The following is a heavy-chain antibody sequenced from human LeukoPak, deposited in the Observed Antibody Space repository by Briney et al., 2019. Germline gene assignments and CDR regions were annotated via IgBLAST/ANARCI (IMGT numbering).Heavy chain of an antibody. J-gene: IGHJ6*02. V-gene: IGHV1-69*13. D-gene: IGHD3-16*02. CDR3: ARGNVIGGLGYYYYGMDV. CDR1: GGTFSSYA. Sequence: SVKVSCKASGGTFSSYAISWVRQAPGQGLKWMGGIIPIFGTANYAQKFQGRVTITADESTSTAYMELSSLRSEDTAVYYCARGNVIGGLGYYYYGMDVWGQGTTVTVSS. CDR2: IIPIFGTA.